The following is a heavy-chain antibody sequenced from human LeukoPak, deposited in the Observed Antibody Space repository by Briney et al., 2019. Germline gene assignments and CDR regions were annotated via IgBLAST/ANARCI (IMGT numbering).Heavy chain of an antibody. V-gene: IGHV4-39*01. CDR1: GGSISSSSYY. J-gene: IGHJ3*02. CDR3: ARRIKPGYQMTTVFLDAFDI. Sequence: SETLSLTCTVSGGSISSSSYYWGWIRQPPGKGLEWIGSIYYSGSTYYNPSLKSRVTISVDTSKNQFSLKLSSVTAADTAVYYCARRIKPGYQMTTVFLDAFDIWGQGTMVTVSP. D-gene: IGHD4-17*01. CDR2: IYYSGST.